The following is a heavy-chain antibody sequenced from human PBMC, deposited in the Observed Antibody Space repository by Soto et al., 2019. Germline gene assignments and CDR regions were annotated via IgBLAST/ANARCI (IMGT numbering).Heavy chain of an antibody. CDR2: ISSSSSYT. D-gene: IGHD3-22*01. CDR1: GFTFSDYY. CDR3: ARDEYYYDSSGLKNAFDI. Sequence: GESLKISCAASGFTFSDYYMSWIRQAPGKGLEWVSYISSSSSYTNYADSVKGRFTISRDNAKNSLYLQMNSLRAEDTAVYYCARDEYYYDSSGLKNAFDIWGQGTMVTVSS. V-gene: IGHV3-11*06. J-gene: IGHJ3*02.